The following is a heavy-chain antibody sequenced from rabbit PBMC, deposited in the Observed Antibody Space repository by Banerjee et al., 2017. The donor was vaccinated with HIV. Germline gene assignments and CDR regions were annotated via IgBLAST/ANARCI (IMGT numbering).Heavy chain of an antibody. D-gene: IGHD4-1*01. V-gene: IGHV1S45*01. CDR3: ARDLAGVIGWNFGL. CDR1: GFTLSSYW. Sequence: QEQLVESGGGLVQPEGSLTLTCKASGFTLSSYWMWWVRQAPGKGLEWIACIGAGSSGTTYYASWAKGRFTISKTSSTTVTLQMTSLTAADTATYLCARDLAGVIGWNFGLWGQGTLVTVS. CDR2: IGAGSSGTT. J-gene: IGHJ4*01.